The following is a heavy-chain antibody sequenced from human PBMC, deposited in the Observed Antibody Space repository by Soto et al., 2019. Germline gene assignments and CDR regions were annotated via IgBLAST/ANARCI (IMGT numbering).Heavy chain of an antibody. CDR1: GFTFSSYS. V-gene: IGHV3-21*01. CDR3: AKGSGTKTGTKGSYYYYGMDV. CDR2: ISSSSSYI. Sequence: GGSLRLSYAASGFTFSSYSKNWVRQAPGKGLEWVSSISSSSSYIYYADSVKGRFTISRDNSKNTLYLQMNSLRAEDTAVYYCAKGSGTKTGTKGSYYYYGMDVWGRGTTVTVSS. D-gene: IGHD1-7*01. J-gene: IGHJ6*02.